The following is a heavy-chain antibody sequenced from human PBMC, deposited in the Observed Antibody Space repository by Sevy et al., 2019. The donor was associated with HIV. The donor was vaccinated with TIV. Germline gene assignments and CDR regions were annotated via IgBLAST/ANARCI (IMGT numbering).Heavy chain of an antibody. CDR3: ARDSRVYGLGSYHFDY. Sequence: GGSLRLSCAASGFTFSNYAMSWVRQAPGKGLEWVSGISGSGVGTYYADSVKGRFTVSRGDSKNTLYLQMNSLRAEDTAVYYCARDSRVYGLGSYHFDYWGQGTLVTVSS. CDR2: ISGSGVGT. D-gene: IGHD3-10*01. J-gene: IGHJ4*02. V-gene: IGHV3-23*01. CDR1: GFTFSNYA.